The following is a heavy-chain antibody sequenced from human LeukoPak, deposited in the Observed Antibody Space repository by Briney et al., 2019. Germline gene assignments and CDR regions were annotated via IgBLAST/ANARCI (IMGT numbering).Heavy chain of an antibody. J-gene: IGHJ4*02. CDR1: GFAVSSNY. Sequence: GGSLRLSCAASGFAVSSNYMTWVRQAPGKGLEWVSGLYSGGSTYYADSVKGRFTISRDNAKNSLYLQMNSLRAEDTAVYYCARGGYYYDSSGSEPFDYWGQGTLVTVSS. CDR3: ARGGYYYDSSGSEPFDY. CDR2: LYSGGST. D-gene: IGHD3-22*01. V-gene: IGHV3-53*01.